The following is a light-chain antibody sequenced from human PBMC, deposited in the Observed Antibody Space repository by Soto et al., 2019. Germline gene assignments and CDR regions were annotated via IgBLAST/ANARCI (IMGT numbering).Light chain of an antibody. J-gene: IGKJ1*01. CDR1: QSVDSY. Sequence: EIVLTQSPATLSLSPGERATLSCRASQSVDSYLARYQQMPGQAPRLLIYGASNRATGIPDGFSGSGSGTDFTLTISRLEPEDFAVYYCQQYGSSPRTFGQGTKVDIK. V-gene: IGKV3-20*01. CDR2: GAS. CDR3: QQYGSSPRT.